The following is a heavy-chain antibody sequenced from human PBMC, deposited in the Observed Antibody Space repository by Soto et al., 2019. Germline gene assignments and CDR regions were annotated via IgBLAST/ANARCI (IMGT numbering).Heavy chain of an antibody. CDR1: GFSISADGVG. D-gene: IGHD2-15*01. J-gene: IGHJ5*02. V-gene: IGHV2-5*02. Sequence: QITLKESGPTLVKPTQTLTLTCSCSGFSISADGVGVGWIRQPPGKALEWLAILYWDDDKRYSPSLNSRLTISTDTSTTHVVLTMTNMDPVATATYFSAPRRRTASCAATPCYPFPSCGQGTLVTVSS. CDR3: APRRRTASCAATPCYPFPS. CDR2: LYWDDDK.